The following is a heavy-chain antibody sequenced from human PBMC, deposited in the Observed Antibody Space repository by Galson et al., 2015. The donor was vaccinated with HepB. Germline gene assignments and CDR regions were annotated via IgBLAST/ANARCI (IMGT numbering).Heavy chain of an antibody. CDR1: GYTFTTYT. CDR2: INTYSGST. D-gene: IGHD5-24*01. Sequence: SVKVSCKASGYTFTTYTINWVRQAPGQGLEWMGWINTYSGSTKYAQNLQDRVTMTTDTFTKTAYMELTSLRSDDTAMYYCARVGMAAIGGTTFDFWGQGTLVTVS. J-gene: IGHJ4*02. CDR3: ARVGMAAIGGTTFDF. V-gene: IGHV1-18*01.